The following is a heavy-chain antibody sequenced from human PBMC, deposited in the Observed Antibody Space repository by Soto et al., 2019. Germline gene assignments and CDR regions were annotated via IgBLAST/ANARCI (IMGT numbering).Heavy chain of an antibody. V-gene: IGHV3-33*01. CDR1: GFTFSNYG. CDR2: ILNDGSNR. J-gene: IGHJ6*02. D-gene: IGHD3-10*01. Sequence: QVPLVESGGGVVQPGRSLRLSCAASGFTFSNYGMHWVRQSPGKGLEWVAVILNDGSNRYHADSVKDRFTISRDNLKTMLCLQMHSLTAEDTALYYRARDDEHSGKGMDVWGQGTRVTVS. CDR3: ARDDEHSGKGMDV.